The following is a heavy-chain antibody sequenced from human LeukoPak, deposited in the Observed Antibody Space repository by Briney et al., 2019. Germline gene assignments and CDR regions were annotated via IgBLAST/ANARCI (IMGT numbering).Heavy chain of an antibody. D-gene: IGHD2-2*01. CDR3: ARGNAPLPFDY. Sequence: GGSLRLSCAASGFTFSSYAMCWVRQAPGKGLEWVSAISGSGGRTYYADSVKGRFTISRDNSKNTLYLQMNSLRADDTAVYYCARGNAPLPFDYWAREPWSPSLQ. V-gene: IGHV3-23*01. CDR2: ISGSGGRT. CDR1: GFTFSSYA. J-gene: IGHJ4*02.